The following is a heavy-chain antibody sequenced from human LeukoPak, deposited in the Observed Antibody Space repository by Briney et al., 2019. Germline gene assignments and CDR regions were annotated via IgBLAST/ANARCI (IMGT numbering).Heavy chain of an antibody. CDR3: ARSWPLHCSSTSCYTEDYYYYMDV. CDR1: GGTFSSYA. D-gene: IGHD2-2*02. Sequence: SVKVSCKASGGTFSSYAISWVRQAPGQGLEWMGRIIPILGIANYAQKFQGRVTITADESTSTAYMELSSLRSEDTAVYYCARSWPLHCSSTSCYTEDYYYYMDVWGKGTTVTVSS. J-gene: IGHJ6*03. V-gene: IGHV1-69*04. CDR2: IIPILGIA.